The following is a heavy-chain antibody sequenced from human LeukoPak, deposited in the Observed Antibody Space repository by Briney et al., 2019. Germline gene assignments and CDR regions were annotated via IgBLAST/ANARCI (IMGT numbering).Heavy chain of an antibody. CDR2: INHSGST. V-gene: IGHV4-34*01. J-gene: IGHJ4*02. CDR3: ARHLWELWGRYFDY. CDR1: GGSFSGYY. Sequence: PSETLSLTCAVYGGSFSGYYWSWIRQPPGKGLEWIGEINHSGSTYYNPSLKSRVTISVDTSKNQFSLKLSSVTAADTAVYYCARHLWELWGRYFDYWGQGTLVTVSS. D-gene: IGHD1-26*01.